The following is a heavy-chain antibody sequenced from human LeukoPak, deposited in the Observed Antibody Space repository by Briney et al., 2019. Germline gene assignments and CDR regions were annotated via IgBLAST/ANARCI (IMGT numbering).Heavy chain of an antibody. Sequence: GGSLRLSCAASGFTFSSYAKSWVRQAPGKGLEWVSGISGSGSITYYADSVKGRFTISRDNSRNTLYLQINSLRAEDTAVYYCAKDLYGDYDNDYWGQGTLVTVSS. V-gene: IGHV3-23*01. CDR2: ISGSGSIT. CDR3: AKDLYGDYDNDY. CDR1: GFTFSSYA. J-gene: IGHJ4*02. D-gene: IGHD4-17*01.